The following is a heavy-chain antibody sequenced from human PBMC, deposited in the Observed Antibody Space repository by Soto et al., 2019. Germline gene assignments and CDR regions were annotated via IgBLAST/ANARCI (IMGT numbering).Heavy chain of an antibody. CDR2: ISSDGSNK. J-gene: IGHJ6*02. CDR3: VSAGCDGGSCYTLVGLRYGMDV. Sequence: QVQLVESGGGVVQPGRSLRLSCAASGFTFSSYAMYWVRQAPGKGLEWVAGISSDGSNKYYTDSVKGRFTISRDNSKNTLYLQMNSLRAEDTAVYYCVSAGCDGGSCYTLVGLRYGMDVWGQGTTVTVSS. D-gene: IGHD2-15*01. CDR1: GFTFSSYA. V-gene: IGHV3-30-3*01.